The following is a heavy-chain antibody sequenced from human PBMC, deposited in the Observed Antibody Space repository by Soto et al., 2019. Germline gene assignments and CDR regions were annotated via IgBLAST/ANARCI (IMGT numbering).Heavy chain of an antibody. Sequence: GASVKVSCKASGYTFTSYAMHWVRQAPGQRLEWMGWINAGNRNTKYSQKFQGRVTITRYTSASTAYMELSSLRSEDTAVYYCARLVGWYAVRVAFDIWGQGTMVTVSS. J-gene: IGHJ3*02. D-gene: IGHD6-19*01. CDR3: ARLVGWYAVRVAFDI. V-gene: IGHV1-3*01. CDR2: INAGNRNT. CDR1: GYTFTSYA.